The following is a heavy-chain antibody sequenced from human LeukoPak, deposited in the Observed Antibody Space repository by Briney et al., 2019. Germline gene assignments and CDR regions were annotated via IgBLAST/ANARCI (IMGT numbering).Heavy chain of an antibody. CDR1: GFTVRSNY. CDR2: IYTGGGT. CDR3: ASNGFPSGWFVP. Sequence: GGSLRLSCAASGFTVRSNYMSWVRQAPGKGLEWVSVIYTGGGTYYADSVKGRFTLSRDNSKNTVYLQMNTLRAEDTAVYFCASNGFPSGWFVPWGRGTPVTVSS. V-gene: IGHV3-53*01. D-gene: IGHD2-8*01. J-gene: IGHJ5*02.